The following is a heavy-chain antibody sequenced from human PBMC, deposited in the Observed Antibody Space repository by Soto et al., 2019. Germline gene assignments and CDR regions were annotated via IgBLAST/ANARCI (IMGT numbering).Heavy chain of an antibody. V-gene: IGHV3-30*18. Sequence: GGSLRLSCAASGFTFSSYGMHWVRQAPGKGLEWVAVISYDGSNKYYADSVKGRFTISRDNSKNTLYLQMNSLRAEDTAVYYCAKDQPYSSVNYYYGMDVWGQGTTVTVSS. CDR1: GFTFSSYG. D-gene: IGHD6-19*01. J-gene: IGHJ6*02. CDR3: AKDQPYSSVNYYYGMDV. CDR2: ISYDGSNK.